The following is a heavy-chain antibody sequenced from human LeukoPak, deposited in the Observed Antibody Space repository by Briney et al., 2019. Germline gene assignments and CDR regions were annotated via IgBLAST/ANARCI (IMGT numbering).Heavy chain of an antibody. CDR1: GGTFSSYA. Sequence: SVKVSCEASGGTFSSYAISWVRQAPGQGLEWMGGIIPIFGTANYAQKFQGRVTITADESTSTAYMELSSLRSEDTAVYYCATTRDYGGNKGDYWGQGTLVTVSS. D-gene: IGHD4-23*01. CDR2: IIPIFGTA. J-gene: IGHJ4*02. V-gene: IGHV1-69*01. CDR3: ATTRDYGGNKGDY.